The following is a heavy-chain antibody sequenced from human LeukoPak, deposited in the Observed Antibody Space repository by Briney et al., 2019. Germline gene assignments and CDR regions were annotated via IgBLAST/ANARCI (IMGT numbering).Heavy chain of an antibody. J-gene: IGHJ4*02. V-gene: IGHV3-30*02. CDR1: GFTFNNYG. D-gene: IGHD3-10*01. CDR3: ARAWFGELSPTYYFDY. CDR2: IRYDGSDK. Sequence: GGSLRLSCAASGFTFNNYGIHWVRQAPGKGLEWVAFIRYDGSDKYYADSVKGRFTISRDSSKNTLSLQMNSLRAEDTAVYYCARAWFGELSPTYYFDYWGQGTLVTVSS.